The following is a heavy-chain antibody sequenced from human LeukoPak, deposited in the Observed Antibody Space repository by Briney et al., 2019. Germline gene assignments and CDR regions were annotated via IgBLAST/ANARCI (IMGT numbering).Heavy chain of an antibody. CDR1: GYTFTSYA. D-gene: IGHD3-22*01. CDR3: ARDAESSGYYHWFDP. V-gene: IGHV7-4-1*02. Sequence: ASVKVSCKASGYTFTSYAMNWVRQAPGQGLEWMGWINTNTGNPTYAQGFTGRFVFSLDTSVSTAYLQISSLKAEDTAVYYCARDAESSGYYHWFDPWGQGTLVTVSS. CDR2: INTNTGNP. J-gene: IGHJ5*02.